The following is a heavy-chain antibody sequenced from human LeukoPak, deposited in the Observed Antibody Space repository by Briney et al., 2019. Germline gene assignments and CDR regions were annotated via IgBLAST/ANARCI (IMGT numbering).Heavy chain of an antibody. CDR1: GGSISSGSYY. J-gene: IGHJ4*02. V-gene: IGHV4-61*09. CDR2: IFTRGTT. CDR3: ARSSLAVYFNC. D-gene: IGHD6-19*01. Sequence: SETLSLTCTVSGGSISSGSYYWNWIRQPAGKGLEWLGNIFTRGTTNYNASLESRLTISLDTARYQFSLSLRSVTAADTAIYFCARSSLAVYFNCWGQGTLVTASS.